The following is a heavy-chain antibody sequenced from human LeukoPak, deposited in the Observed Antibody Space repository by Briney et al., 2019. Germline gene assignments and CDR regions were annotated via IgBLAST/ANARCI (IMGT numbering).Heavy chain of an antibody. J-gene: IGHJ4*02. V-gene: IGHV4-59*01. D-gene: IGHD2-21*02. CDR1: GGSISSYY. CDR2: IYYSGGT. Sequence: SETLSLTCTVSGGSISSYYWSWIRQPPGKGLEWIGYIYYSGGTNYNPSLKSRVTISVDTSKNQFSLKLSSVTAADTAVYYCARGDCGGDCYQYYFDYWGQGTLVTVSS. CDR3: ARGDCGGDCYQYYFDY.